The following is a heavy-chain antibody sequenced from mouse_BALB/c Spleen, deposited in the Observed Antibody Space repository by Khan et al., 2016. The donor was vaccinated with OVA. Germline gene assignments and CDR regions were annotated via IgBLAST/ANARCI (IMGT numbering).Heavy chain of an antibody. CDR3: TRLGNSYGSTFDY. V-gene: IGHV1-7*01. D-gene: IGHD1-1*01. Sequence: QVQLQQSGTELAEPGASVKMSCRASGYSFVTYWIHWVKQRPGQGLEWIGYINPSTGYDEYNQKFKEKATLTADSSSSQAYMQLSSLTSEDSAVYRCTRLGNSYGSTFDYWGQGTTLTVAS. CDR2: INPSTGYD. J-gene: IGHJ2*01. CDR1: GYSFVTYW.